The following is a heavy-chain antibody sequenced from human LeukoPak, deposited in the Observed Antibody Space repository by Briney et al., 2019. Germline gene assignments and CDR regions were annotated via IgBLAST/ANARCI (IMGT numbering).Heavy chain of an antibody. CDR2: ISAYNGDT. V-gene: IGHV1-18*01. D-gene: IGHD1-26*01. Sequence: GASVKVSCKASGYTFTSYGISWVRQAPGQGLEWMGWISAYNGDTNFAQKFQDRVTMTTDTSTSTAYMELRSLKTDDTALYYCARGPGDSVNYPRSFDVWGQGTMVTVSS. CDR3: ARGPGDSVNYPRSFDV. J-gene: IGHJ3*01. CDR1: GYTFTSYG.